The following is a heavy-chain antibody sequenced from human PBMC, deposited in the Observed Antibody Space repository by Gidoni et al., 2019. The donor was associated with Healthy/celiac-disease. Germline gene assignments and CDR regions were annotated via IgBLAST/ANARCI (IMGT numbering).Heavy chain of an antibody. CDR3: AREVAEQWLTFDY. V-gene: IGHV3-33*01. CDR1: GFTFSSYG. Sequence: QVQLVESGGGVVQPGRSLRLSCAASGFTFSSYGMHWVRQAPGKGLEWVAVIWYDGSNKYYADSVKGRFTISRDNSKNTLYLQMNSLRAEDTAVYYCAREVAEQWLTFDYWGQGTLVTVSS. J-gene: IGHJ4*02. D-gene: IGHD6-19*01. CDR2: IWYDGSNK.